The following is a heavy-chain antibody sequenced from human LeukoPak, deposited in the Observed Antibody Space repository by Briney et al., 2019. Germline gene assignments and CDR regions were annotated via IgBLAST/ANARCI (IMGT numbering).Heavy chain of an antibody. CDR2: IKGDGSEN. CDR1: GFMFSNYW. Sequence: PGGSLRLSCAGSGFMFSNYWMTWVRQAPGKGLEWVANIKGDGSENYYVDSMKGRFTISRDNAKNSLYLQMNSLRAEDTAVYCCASEINWGYGAFDVWGQGTMVTVSS. D-gene: IGHD7-27*01. CDR3: ASEINWGYGAFDV. V-gene: IGHV3-7*01. J-gene: IGHJ3*01.